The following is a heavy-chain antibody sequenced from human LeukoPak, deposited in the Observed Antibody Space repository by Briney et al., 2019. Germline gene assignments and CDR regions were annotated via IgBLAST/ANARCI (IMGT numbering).Heavy chain of an antibody. CDR1: GFTVSSNS. D-gene: IGHD1-26*01. Sequence: GGTLRLSCTVSGFTVSSNSMSWVRQAPGKGLEWVSFIYSDNTHYSDSVKGRFTISRDNSKNTLYLQMNSLRAEDTALYYCARVSHSGNLDMHFDIWGQGTMVTVSS. CDR2: IYSDNT. CDR3: ARVSHSGNLDMHFDI. V-gene: IGHV3-53*01. J-gene: IGHJ3*02.